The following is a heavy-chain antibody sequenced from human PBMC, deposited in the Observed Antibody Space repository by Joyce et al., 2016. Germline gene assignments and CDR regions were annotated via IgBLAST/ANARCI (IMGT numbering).Heavy chain of an antibody. CDR2: INPDGGGT. Sequence: QVQLVQSGAEVKKPGASVKVSCKASGHTFNNYDMHWVRQAPGQGLEWMGIINPDGGGTNYAQKFRGRVTMTRDTSTSTVYMELTSLRSEDNAVYYCARDQNRLFYYDGMDVWGQGTTVIVSS. V-gene: IGHV1-46*02. CDR3: ARDQNRLFYYDGMDV. CDR1: GHTFNNYD. D-gene: IGHD2/OR15-2a*01. J-gene: IGHJ6*02.